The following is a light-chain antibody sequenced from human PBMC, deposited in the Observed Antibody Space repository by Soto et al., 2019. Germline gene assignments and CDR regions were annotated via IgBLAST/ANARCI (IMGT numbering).Light chain of an antibody. CDR2: EVN. CDR3: SAYAGINNLV. CDR1: SSDVGGYNY. Sequence: QSVLTQSPSASGSPGQSVTISCTGTSSDVGGYNYISWYQQHPGKAPKLVIYEVNKRPSGVPDRFSGSKSGNTASLTVSGLQAEDEADYYCSAYAGINNLVFGGGTKLTVL. J-gene: IGLJ3*02. V-gene: IGLV2-8*01.